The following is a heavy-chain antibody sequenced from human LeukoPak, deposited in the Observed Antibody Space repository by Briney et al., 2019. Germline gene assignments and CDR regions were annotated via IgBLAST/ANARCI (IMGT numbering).Heavy chain of an antibody. CDR2: ISSSSSTI. CDR1: GFTFSSYS. V-gene: IGHV3-48*01. CDR3: ARASIRSIAARPQPNYYYMDV. D-gene: IGHD6-6*01. Sequence: GGSLRLSCAASGFTFSSYSMNWVRQAPGKGLEWVSYISSSSSTIYYADSVKGRFTISRDNAKNSLYLQMNSLRAEDTAVYYCARASIRSIAARPQPNYYYMDVWGKGTTVTVSS. J-gene: IGHJ6*03.